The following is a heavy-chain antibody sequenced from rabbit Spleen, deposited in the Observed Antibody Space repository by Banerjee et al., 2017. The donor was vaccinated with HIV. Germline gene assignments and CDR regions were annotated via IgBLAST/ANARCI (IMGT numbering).Heavy chain of an antibody. CDR2: IDTGFAATT. D-gene: IGHD2-1*01. Sequence: QEQLEESGGGLVQPEGSLTLACTASGFSFSSSYYMCWVRQAPGKGLEWIACIDTGFAATTYYASWAKGRFTISKTSSTTVTLQMTSLTAADTATYFCARGSAAMTMVITGYYLSLWGPGTLVTVS. J-gene: IGHJ4*01. CDR1: GFSFSSSYY. V-gene: IGHV1S45*01. CDR3: ARGSAAMTMVITGYYLSL.